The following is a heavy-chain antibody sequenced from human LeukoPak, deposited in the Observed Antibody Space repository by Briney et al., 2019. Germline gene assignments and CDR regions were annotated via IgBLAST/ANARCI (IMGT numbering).Heavy chain of an antibody. Sequence: ASVKVSCKSSGYTFTSYYLHWVRQAPGQGLEWMGIINPSGGSPTYAQKIQGRVTMTRDTSTSAVYMELSSLTSEDTAVYYCARDLYERDSSGHYGGGFDYWGQGTLVAVS. J-gene: IGHJ4*02. CDR2: INPSGGSP. V-gene: IGHV1-46*01. CDR3: ARDLYERDSSGHYGGGFDY. CDR1: GYTFTSYY. D-gene: IGHD3-22*01.